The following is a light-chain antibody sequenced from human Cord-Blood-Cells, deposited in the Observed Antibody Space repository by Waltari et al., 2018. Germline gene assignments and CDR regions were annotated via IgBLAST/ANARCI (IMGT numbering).Light chain of an antibody. CDR2: DVS. Sequence: QSALTQPASASGSPGHSITISCTGTSSDVGGYNYVSWYQQHPGKAPKLMIYDVSNRPSGVSNRFSGSKSGNTASLTISGLQAEDEADYYCSSYTSSSTLVFGGGTKLTVL. CDR1: SSDVGGYNY. J-gene: IGLJ2*01. CDR3: SSYTSSSTLV. V-gene: IGLV2-14*01.